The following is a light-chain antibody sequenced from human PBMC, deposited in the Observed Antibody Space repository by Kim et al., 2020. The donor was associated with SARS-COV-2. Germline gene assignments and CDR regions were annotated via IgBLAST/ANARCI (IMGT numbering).Light chain of an antibody. Sequence: EIVLTQSPGTLSLSPGERATLSCRASQSVKNNYLAWYQQKPGQTPRLLIYGASSRASGIPDRVSGSASGTDFTLTISRLEPEDFAVYYCQQYGRAPRTFGQGTKVVIK. CDR1: QSVKNNY. J-gene: IGKJ1*01. V-gene: IGKV3-20*01. CDR3: QQYGRAPRT. CDR2: GAS.